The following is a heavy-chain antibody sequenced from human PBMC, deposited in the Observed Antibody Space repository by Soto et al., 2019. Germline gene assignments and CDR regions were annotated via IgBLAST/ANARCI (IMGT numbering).Heavy chain of an antibody. CDR2: ISSSSTT. CDR1: GFTFSSYS. D-gene: IGHD4-17*01. Sequence: GGSLRLSCAASGFTFSSYSMNWVRQAPGKGLEWVSYISSSSTTYYADSVKGRFTISRDNAKNSLYLQMNSLRDEDTAVYYCARRDYGSNSPATWGQGTLVTAPQ. CDR3: ARRDYGSNSPAT. V-gene: IGHV3-48*02. J-gene: IGHJ4*02.